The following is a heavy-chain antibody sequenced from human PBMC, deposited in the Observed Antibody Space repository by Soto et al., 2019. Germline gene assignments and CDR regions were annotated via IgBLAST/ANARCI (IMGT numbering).Heavy chain of an antibody. V-gene: IGHV3-23*01. J-gene: IGHJ4*02. Sequence: PGGSLRLSCAASGFTFSSYAMSWVRQAPGKGLEWVSAISGSGGSTYYADSVKGRFTISRDNSKNTLYLQMNSLRAEDTAVYYCAKESELRFLEWLSPFDYWGQGTLVTVSS. D-gene: IGHD3-3*01. CDR3: AKESELRFLEWLSPFDY. CDR2: ISGSGGST. CDR1: GFTFSSYA.